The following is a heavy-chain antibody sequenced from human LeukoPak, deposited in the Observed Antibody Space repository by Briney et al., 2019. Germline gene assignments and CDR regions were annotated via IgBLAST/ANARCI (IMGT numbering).Heavy chain of an antibody. CDR3: ARKGGSGSHYYYYYMDV. Sequence: TGGSLRLSCAASGLSFSTYGMNWVRQAPGKGLEWVSAISGSGGSTYYADSVKGRFTISRDNSKNTLYLQMNSLRVDDTAVYYCARKGGSGSHYYYYYMDVWGKGTTVTVSS. D-gene: IGHD3-10*01. V-gene: IGHV3-23*01. J-gene: IGHJ6*03. CDR1: GLSFSTYG. CDR2: ISGSGGST.